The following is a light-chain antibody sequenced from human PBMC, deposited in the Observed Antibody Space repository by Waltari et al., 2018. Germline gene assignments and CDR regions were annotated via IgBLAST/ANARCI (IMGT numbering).Light chain of an antibody. CDR1: SLRSYY. CDR3: HSRDASGVGGS. Sequence: SSELTQDPAVSVAMGQTVRITCQGDSLRSYYASWYQQRPGQAPRLVMYDKNNRPSGVPDRLSGSSSHNTASLTITGAQAEDEASYYCHSRDASGVGGSFGGGTKLTVL. CDR2: DKN. J-gene: IGLJ2*01. V-gene: IGLV3-19*01.